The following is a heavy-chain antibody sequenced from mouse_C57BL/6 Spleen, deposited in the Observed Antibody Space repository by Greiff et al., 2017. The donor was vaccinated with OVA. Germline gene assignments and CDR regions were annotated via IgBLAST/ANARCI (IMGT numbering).Heavy chain of an antibody. J-gene: IGHJ4*01. CDR3: ARGGGYDYDVWAYAMDY. Sequence: EVQLQQSGPGLVKPSQSLSLTCSVTGYSITSGYYWNWIRQFPGNKLEWMGYISYDGSNNYNPSLKNRISITRDTSKNQFFLKFNSVTTEDTATYYCARGGGYDYDVWAYAMDYWGQGTSVTVSS. V-gene: IGHV3-6*01. CDR1: GYSITSGYY. D-gene: IGHD2-4*01. CDR2: ISYDGSN.